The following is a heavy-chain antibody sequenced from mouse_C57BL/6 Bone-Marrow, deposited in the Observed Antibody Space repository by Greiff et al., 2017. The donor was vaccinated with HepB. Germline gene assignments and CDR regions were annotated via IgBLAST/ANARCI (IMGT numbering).Heavy chain of an antibody. CDR2: IRSKSSNNAT. CDR3: VRYDYLYAMDY. V-gene: IGHV10-3*01. D-gene: IGHD2-4*01. CDR1: GFTFNTYA. J-gene: IGHJ4*01. Sequence: EVKLMESGGGLVQPKGSLKLSCAASGFTFNTYAMPWVRQAPGKGLDWVARIRSKSSNNATYYADSVKDRFTISRDDSQSMLYLQMNNLKTEDTARYYCVRYDYLYAMDYWGQGTSVTVSS.